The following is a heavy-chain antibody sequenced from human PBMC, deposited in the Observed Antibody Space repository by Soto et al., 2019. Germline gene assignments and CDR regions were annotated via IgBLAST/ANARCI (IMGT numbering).Heavy chain of an antibody. V-gene: IGHV4-39*01. Sequence: QVQLQESGPGLVRPSETLPLTCTVSGGSISTSDHYWGWLRQPLGKGLEWIGSVYYTGTTYYNLSLKGRVSISVDTSKNQLSLNLRSVTAADTAVYYCARQVTYDILPPPCLLDYWGQGSLVIVSS. CDR3: ARQVTYDILPPPCLLDY. J-gene: IGHJ4*02. D-gene: IGHD3-9*01. CDR2: VYYTGTT. CDR1: GGSISTSDHY.